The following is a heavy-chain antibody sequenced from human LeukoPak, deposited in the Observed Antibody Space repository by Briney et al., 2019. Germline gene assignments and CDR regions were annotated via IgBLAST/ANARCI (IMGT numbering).Heavy chain of an antibody. V-gene: IGHV4-4*07. Sequence: SETLSLTCTVSGGSISSYYWNWIRQPAGKGLEWVGRIYSFGGTYYNHSLRSRVTMSVDASKNQFSLSLTSVTAADTAVYYCARDSVGAIFDYWAQGTLVTVSS. J-gene: IGHJ4*02. CDR3: ARDSVGAIFDY. D-gene: IGHD1-26*01. CDR2: IYSFGGT. CDR1: GGSISSYY.